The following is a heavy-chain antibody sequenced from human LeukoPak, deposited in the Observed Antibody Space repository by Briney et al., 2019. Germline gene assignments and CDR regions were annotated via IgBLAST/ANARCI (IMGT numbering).Heavy chain of an antibody. D-gene: IGHD4-17*01. CDR1: GFTFDDYA. CDR3: ARAFGYGDYPFDY. CDR2: ISWNSGSI. Sequence: GGSLRLSCAASGFTFDDYAMHWVRQAPGKGLEWVSGISWNSGSIGYADSVKGRFTISRDNAKNSLYLQMNSLRAEDTAVYYCARAFGYGDYPFDYWGQGTLVTVSS. J-gene: IGHJ4*02. V-gene: IGHV3-9*01.